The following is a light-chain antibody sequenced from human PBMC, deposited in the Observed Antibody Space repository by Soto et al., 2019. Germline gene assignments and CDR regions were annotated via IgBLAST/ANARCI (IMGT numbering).Light chain of an antibody. CDR2: EAS. J-gene: IGKJ1*01. V-gene: IGKV1-5*03. CDR1: QSISDS. Sequence: DIQMTQSPSTLSASVGDRVTITCRASQSISDSLAWYQQKPGKAPKLLIYEASNLKSGVPSRFSGSGSGTEYTLTLSSLQPDDFASYYCQQYNGYWTFGQGTKVEIK. CDR3: QQYNGYWT.